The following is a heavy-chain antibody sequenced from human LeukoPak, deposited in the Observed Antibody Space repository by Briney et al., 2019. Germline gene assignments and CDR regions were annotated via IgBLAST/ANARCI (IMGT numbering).Heavy chain of an antibody. CDR1: GFTFSSYW. J-gene: IGHJ4*02. CDR3: ARGYDFWSGYYGWYFDY. Sequence: GGSLRLSCAASGFTFSSYWMHWVRQAPGKGLVWVSRINSDGSSTSYAASVKGRFTISRDNANTALYLQMNSLRAEDTAVYYCARGYDFWSGYYGWYFDYWGQGTLVTVSS. V-gene: IGHV3-74*01. D-gene: IGHD3-3*01. CDR2: INSDGSST.